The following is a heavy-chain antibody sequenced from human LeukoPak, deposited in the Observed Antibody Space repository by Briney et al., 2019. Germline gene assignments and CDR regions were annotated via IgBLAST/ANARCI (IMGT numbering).Heavy chain of an antibody. J-gene: IGHJ5*02. CDR3: ARDQDYDILTAAENWFDP. Sequence: GGSLRLSCAASGFTFSSYSMNWVRQAPGKGLEWVSSISSSSSYIYYADSVKGRFTISRDNAKNSLYLQMNSLRAEDTAVYYCARDQDYDILTAAENWFDPWGQGTLVTVSS. V-gene: IGHV3-21*01. CDR2: ISSSSSYI. CDR1: GFTFSSYS. D-gene: IGHD3-9*01.